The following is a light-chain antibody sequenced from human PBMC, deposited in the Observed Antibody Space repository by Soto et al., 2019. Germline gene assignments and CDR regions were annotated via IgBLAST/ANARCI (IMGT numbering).Light chain of an antibody. J-gene: IGLJ1*01. CDR3: ETWGSSLSVVV. CDR1: SSNIGKNY. V-gene: IGLV1-51*02. Sequence: QCVLTQPPSVSAAPGQKVTFSCSGSSSNIGKNYVSWYQQVPGTAPKLLIYEDNKRRSGIPDRFSGSKSGTSATLGITGLQTGDEADYYCETWGSSLSVVVFGPGPKVTVL. CDR2: EDN.